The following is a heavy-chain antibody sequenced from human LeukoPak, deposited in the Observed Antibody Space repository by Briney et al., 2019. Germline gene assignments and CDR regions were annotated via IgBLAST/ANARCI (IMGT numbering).Heavy chain of an antibody. J-gene: IGHJ4*02. V-gene: IGHV5-51*01. D-gene: IGHD3-22*01. Sequence: GASLKISCKGSGSSFTSYWIGWVRQLPGKGLEWMGIIYPGDSDTRYSPSFQGQVTISADKSISTAYLQWSSLKASDTAMYYCARPTYYYDSSGYYNTLIDYWGQGTLVTVSS. CDR2: IYPGDSDT. CDR3: ARPTYYYDSSGYYNTLIDY. CDR1: GSSFTSYW.